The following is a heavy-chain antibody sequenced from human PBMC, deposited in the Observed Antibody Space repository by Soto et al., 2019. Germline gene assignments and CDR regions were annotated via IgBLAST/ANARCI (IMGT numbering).Heavy chain of an antibody. J-gene: IGHJ4*02. CDR2: MNPNSGNT. CDR3: ARGKLGYCSGGSCYGFYAYDY. D-gene: IGHD2-15*01. CDR1: GYTFTSYD. V-gene: IGHV1-8*01. Sequence: ASVKVSCKASGYTFTSYDINWVRQATGQGLEWMGWMNPNSGNTGYAQKFQGRVTMTRNTSISTAYMELSSLRSEDTAVYYCARGKLGYCSGGSCYGFYAYDYWGQGTLVTVS.